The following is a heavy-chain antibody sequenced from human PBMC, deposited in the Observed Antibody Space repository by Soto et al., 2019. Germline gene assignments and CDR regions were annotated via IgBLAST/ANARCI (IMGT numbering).Heavy chain of an antibody. Sequence: QLQLQESGSGLVKPSQTLSLTCAVSGGSISSGGYSWSWIRQPPGKGLEWIGYIYHSGSTYYNPSLQSRVTISADRSKNQFSLKLSSVTVADTAVYYCARENGTATPTGYYYYYGMDVWGQGTTVTVSS. D-gene: IGHD4-17*01. CDR3: ARENGTATPTGYYYYYGMDV. CDR2: IYHSGST. V-gene: IGHV4-30-2*01. J-gene: IGHJ6*02. CDR1: GGSISSGGYS.